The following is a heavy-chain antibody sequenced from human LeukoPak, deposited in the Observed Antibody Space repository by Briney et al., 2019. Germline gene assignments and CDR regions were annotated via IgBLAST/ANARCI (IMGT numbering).Heavy chain of an antibody. V-gene: IGHV3-21*01. CDR3: ARKGATTSASHFDY. J-gene: IGHJ4*02. CDR2: ISSSSSTYI. CDR1: GFTFSSYS. D-gene: IGHD1-26*01. Sequence: GGSLRLSCAASGFTFSSYSMNWVRQAPGKGLEWVSSISSSSSTYIHYADALKGRFTISRNNAKNSLFLQMNSLRAEDTAVYYCARKGATTSASHFDYWGQGTLVTVSS.